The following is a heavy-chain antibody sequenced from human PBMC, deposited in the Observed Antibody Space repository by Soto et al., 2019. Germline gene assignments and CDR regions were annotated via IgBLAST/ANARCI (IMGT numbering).Heavy chain of an antibody. CDR1: GYSISSGYY. J-gene: IGHJ5*02. Sequence: SETLSLTCAVSGYSISSGYYWGFLRQPLGKGLECIGSIYHGGSTYYNPSLNSRVTLSIDMTNNHVSLILNSVTAADTAVYYCARVGPWVPYYYDSSPYTFENWFDPWGQGTLVTVSS. D-gene: IGHD3-22*01. V-gene: IGHV4-38-2*01. CDR3: ARVGPWVPYYYDSSPYTFENWFDP. CDR2: IYHGGST.